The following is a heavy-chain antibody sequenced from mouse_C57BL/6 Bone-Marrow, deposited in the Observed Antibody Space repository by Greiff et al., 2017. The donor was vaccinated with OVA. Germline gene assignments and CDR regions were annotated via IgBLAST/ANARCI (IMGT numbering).Heavy chain of an antibody. CDR2: IDPSDSYT. D-gene: IGHD2-2*01. V-gene: IGHV1-69*01. CDR1: GYTFTSYW. Sequence: QVQLQQPGAELVMPGASVKLSCKASGYTFTSYWMHWVKQRPGQGLEWIGEIDPSDSYTNYNQQFKGKSTLTVDKSSSTAYMQLSSLTSEDSAVYYCARWLRQGSYWYFDVWGTGTTVTVSA. J-gene: IGHJ1*03. CDR3: ARWLRQGSYWYFDV.